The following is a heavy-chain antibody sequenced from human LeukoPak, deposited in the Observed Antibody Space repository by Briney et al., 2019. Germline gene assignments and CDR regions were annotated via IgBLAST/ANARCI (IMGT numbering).Heavy chain of an antibody. D-gene: IGHD2-15*01. J-gene: IGHJ4*02. CDR2: IKQDGTER. CDR3: ASRSSVAASGPG. Sequence: GGSLRLSCAASGFTFGSYWMTWVRQTPGKGLEWVANIKQDGTERFFVDSVKGRFTISRDNAKNSLYLQMSSLRAEDTALYYCASRSSVAASGPGWGQGTLVTVSS. CDR1: GFTFGSYW. V-gene: IGHV3-7*01.